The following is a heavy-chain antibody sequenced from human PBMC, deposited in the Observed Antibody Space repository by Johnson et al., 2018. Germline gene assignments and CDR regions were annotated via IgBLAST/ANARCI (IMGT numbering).Heavy chain of an antibody. CDR3: ARDWRSGRKLPYFDY. V-gene: IGHV3-30*03. Sequence: VQLQEAGGGVVQPGRSLRLSCAASGFTFSVYGMHWVRQAPGKGLEWVAVIFNDGNTKDYADSVKGRFTIFRDNSKTTRYLQMNSLRPEDTAVYFCARDWRSGRKLPYFDYWGQGTLVTVSS. CDR2: IFNDGNTK. CDR1: GFTFSVYG. J-gene: IGHJ4*02. D-gene: IGHD3-10*01.